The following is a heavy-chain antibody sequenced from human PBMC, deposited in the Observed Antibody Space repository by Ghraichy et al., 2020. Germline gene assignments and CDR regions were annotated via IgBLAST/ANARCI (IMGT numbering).Heavy chain of an antibody. CDR1: GGSISSYY. V-gene: IGHV4-59*01. Sequence: SQTLSLTCTVSGGSISSYYWSWIRQPPGKGLEWIGYIYYSGGTNYNPSLKSRVTISVDTSKNQFSLKLSSVTAADTAVYYCARAPYSYGTLFDYWGQGTLVTVSS. J-gene: IGHJ4*02. CDR2: IYYSGGT. CDR3: ARAPYSYGTLFDY. D-gene: IGHD5-18*01.